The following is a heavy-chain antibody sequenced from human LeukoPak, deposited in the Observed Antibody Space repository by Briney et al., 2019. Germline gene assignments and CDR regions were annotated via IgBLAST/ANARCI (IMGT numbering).Heavy chain of an antibody. J-gene: IGHJ6*02. D-gene: IGHD2-2*01. CDR3: ASSYCSSTSCYYYYYGMDV. CDR2: ISSSGSNT. CDR1: GFTFRSYA. V-gene: IGHV3-21*01. Sequence: GGSLRLSCAASGFTFRSYAMNWVRQAPGKGLEWVSAISSSGSNTYYADSVKGRFTISRDNAKNSLYLQMNSLRAEDTAVYYCASSYCSSTSCYYYYYGMDVWGQGTTVTVSS.